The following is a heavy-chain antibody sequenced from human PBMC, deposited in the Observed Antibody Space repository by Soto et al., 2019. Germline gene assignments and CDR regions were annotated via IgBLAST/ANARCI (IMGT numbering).Heavy chain of an antibody. D-gene: IGHD6-19*01. V-gene: IGHV3-7*01. CDR2: IKQDGSEK. CDR1: GFTFSSYW. J-gene: IGHJ4*02. Sequence: GGSLRLSCAASGFTFSSYWMSWVRQAPGKGLEWVANIKQDGSEKYYVDSVKGRFTISRDNAKNSLYLQMNSLRAEDTAVYYCAREGYKQWLVPEDYFDYWGQGTLVTISS. CDR3: AREGYKQWLVPEDYFDY.